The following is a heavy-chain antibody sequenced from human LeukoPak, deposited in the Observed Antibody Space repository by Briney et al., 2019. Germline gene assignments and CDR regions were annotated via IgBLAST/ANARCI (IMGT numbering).Heavy chain of an antibody. J-gene: IGHJ4*02. CDR2: ISSSSSYI. V-gene: IGHV3-21*01. CDR1: GFTFSSYS. Sequence: PGGSLRLSCAAFGFTFSSYSMNWVRQAPGKGLEWVSSISSSSSYIYYADSVKGRFTISRDNAKNTLYLQMNSLRAEDTAVYYCARAVGNSEDFDYWGQGTLVTVSS. D-gene: IGHD4-23*01. CDR3: ARAVGNSEDFDY.